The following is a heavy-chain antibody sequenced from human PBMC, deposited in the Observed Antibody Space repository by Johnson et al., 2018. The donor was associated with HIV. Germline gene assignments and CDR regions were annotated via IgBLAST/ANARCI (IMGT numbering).Heavy chain of an antibody. CDR1: GFTFSSYA. CDR2: ISYDGSNK. J-gene: IGHJ3*02. D-gene: IGHD3-3*01. V-gene: IGHV3-30-3*01. Sequence: QVQLVESGGGLVKPGGSLRLSCAASGFTFSSYAMHWVRQAPGKGLEWVAVISYDGSNKYYADSVKGRFTISRDNSKNALYLQMHNLTTEDTAVYYCAKGYYDSPFGFDIWGQGTMVIVSS. CDR3: AKGYYDSPFGFDI.